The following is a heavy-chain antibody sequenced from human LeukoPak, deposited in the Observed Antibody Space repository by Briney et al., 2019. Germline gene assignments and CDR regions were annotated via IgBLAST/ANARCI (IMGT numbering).Heavy chain of an antibody. J-gene: IGHJ6*02. CDR2: ISACNGNT. CDR1: GYTFTSYG. V-gene: IGHV1-18*01. D-gene: IGHD2-2*01. Sequence: ASVKVSCKASGYTFTSYGISWVRQAPGQGLEWMGWISACNGNTNYAQKLQGRVTMTTDTSTSTAYMELRSLRSDDTAVYYCAREYCSSTSCYTVRPYYYYGMDVWGQGTTVTVSS. CDR3: AREYCSSTSCYTVRPYYYYGMDV.